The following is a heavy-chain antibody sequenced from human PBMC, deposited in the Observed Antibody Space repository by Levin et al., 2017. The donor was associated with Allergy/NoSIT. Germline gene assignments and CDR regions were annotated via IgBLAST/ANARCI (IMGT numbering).Heavy chain of an antibody. J-gene: IGHJ3*02. V-gene: IGHV3-7*04. CDR3: ARNWRSAFDI. CDR2: IKQDGTEK. D-gene: IGHD2-8*02. Sequence: GESLKISCAASGFTFSSYWMSWVRQAPGKGLEWVANIKQDGTEKYYVDSVKGRFTISKDNAKNSVSLLMSSLRVEDTAVYYCARNWRSAFDIWGQGTMVTVSS. CDR1: GFTFSSYW.